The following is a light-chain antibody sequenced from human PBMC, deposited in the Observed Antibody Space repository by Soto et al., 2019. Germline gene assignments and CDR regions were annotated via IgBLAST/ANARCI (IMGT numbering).Light chain of an antibody. CDR2: GAS. J-gene: IGKJ2*01. V-gene: IGKV3-15*01. Sequence: EIVMTQSPATLSVSPGERATLSCRASQSVSSNLAWYQQKPGQAPRLLIYGASTRATGIPARFSGRGSGTEFTLTISSLQSKDFAVYYCQQYDNWQGTFGQGTKLEIK. CDR3: QQYDNWQGT. CDR1: QSVSSN.